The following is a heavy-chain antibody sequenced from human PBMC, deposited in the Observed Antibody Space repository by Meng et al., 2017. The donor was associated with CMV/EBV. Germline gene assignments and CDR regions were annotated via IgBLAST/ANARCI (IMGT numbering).Heavy chain of an antibody. CDR2: IYWDDDK. CDR1: GFSPSTSGVG. D-gene: IGHD6-13*01. J-gene: IGHJ5*02. CDR3: AHKGRRMAAAGINWFDP. V-gene: IGHV2-5*02. Sequence: QINLNESVPTMVKPTQTLTLACTFSGFSPSTSGVGVGWIRQPPGKALEWLALIYWDDDKRYSPSLKSRLTITKDTSKNQLVLTMTNMDPVDTATYYCAHKGRRMAAAGINWFDPWGQGTLVTVSS.